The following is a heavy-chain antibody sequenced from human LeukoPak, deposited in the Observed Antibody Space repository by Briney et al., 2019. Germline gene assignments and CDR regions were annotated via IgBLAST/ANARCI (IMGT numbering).Heavy chain of an antibody. CDR1: GFAFGSYE. J-gene: IGHJ6*02. D-gene: IGHD1-26*01. CDR2: ISTAGDTT. Sequence: GGSLRLSCSASGFAFGSYEMNWVRQAPGKGLEWVAYISTAGDTTHYADSVLGRFTVSRDNSRNTLYLPMNSLRAEDTAVYYCVKDRGGSPFYGMDVWGQGTTVTVSS. V-gene: IGHV3-48*03. CDR3: VKDRGGSPFYGMDV.